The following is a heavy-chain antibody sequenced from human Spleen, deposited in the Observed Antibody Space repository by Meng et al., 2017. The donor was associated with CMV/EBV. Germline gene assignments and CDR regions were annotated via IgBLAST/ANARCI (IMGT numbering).Heavy chain of an antibody. CDR3: ARAYGGIIVVVPAAPNWFDP. CDR2: TYYRSKWYN. V-gene: IGHV6-1*01. J-gene: IGHJ5*02. Sequence: NSDAWKWIRQCPSRGLEWQGRTYYRSKWYNDYAVSVKSRITNNPDTSKNQFSLQLNSVTPEDTAVYYCARAYGGIIVVVPAAPNWFDPWGQGTLVTVSS. CDR1: NSDA. D-gene: IGHD2-2*01.